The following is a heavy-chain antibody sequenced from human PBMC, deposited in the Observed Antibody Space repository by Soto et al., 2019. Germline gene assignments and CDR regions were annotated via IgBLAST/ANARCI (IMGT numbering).Heavy chain of an antibody. CDR2: IYWDDAK. Sequence: QITLKESGPTLVKPTQTLTLTCTFSGFSLSTSGVGVGWIRKPPGKALEWLACIYWDDAKEYSPSLQNRLTVTKDTSKTQVVLTMTNMRPMDTGTYYCARKGPEAWPLDYWGQGTLVTVSS. V-gene: IGHV2-5*02. CDR3: ARKGPEAWPLDY. CDR1: GFSLSTSGVG. J-gene: IGHJ4*02.